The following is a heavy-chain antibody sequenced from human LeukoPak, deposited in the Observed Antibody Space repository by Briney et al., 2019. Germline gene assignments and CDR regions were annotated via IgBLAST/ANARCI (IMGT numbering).Heavy chain of an antibody. CDR2: INSDGSST. CDR3: ARGGDGSPYNWFDP. V-gene: IGHV3-74*01. D-gene: IGHD5-24*01. J-gene: IGHJ5*02. CDR1: GFTFSSYW. Sequence: GESLRLSCAVSGFTFSSYWMHWVRQAPGKGLVWVSRINSDGSSTSYADSVKGRFTISRDNAKNTLYLQMNSLRAEDTAVYYCARGGDGSPYNWFDPWAREPWSPSPQ.